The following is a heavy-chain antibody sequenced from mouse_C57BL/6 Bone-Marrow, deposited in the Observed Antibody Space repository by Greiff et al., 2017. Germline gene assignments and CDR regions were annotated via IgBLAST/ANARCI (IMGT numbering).Heavy chain of an antibody. J-gene: IGHJ3*01. V-gene: IGHV2-9-1*01. CDR1: GFSLTSYA. CDR2: IWTGGGT. D-gene: IGHD1-1*01. Sequence: VKLVESGPGLVAPSQSLSITCTVSGFSLTSYAISWVRQPPGKGLEWLGVIWTGGGTNYNSALKSRLSISKENSKSQVFLKMNSLHTDDTARYYCARTYYYGSSYGFAYWGQGTLVTVSA. CDR3: ARTYYYGSSYGFAY.